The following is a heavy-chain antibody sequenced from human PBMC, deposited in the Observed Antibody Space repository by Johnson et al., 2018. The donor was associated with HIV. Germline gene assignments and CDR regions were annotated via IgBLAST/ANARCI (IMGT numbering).Heavy chain of an antibody. CDR3: AREDMEWGAFDI. CDR2: IYSGGRT. J-gene: IGHJ3*02. CDR1: GFTVSSNY. D-gene: IGHD3-3*01. Sequence: EVQLVESGGGVVQPGRSLRLSCAASGFTVSSNYMSWVRQAPGKGLEWVSVIYSGGRTFYADSVKGRFTISRDNSKNTLYFQMNSLRADDTAVYYCAREDMEWGAFDIWGQGTMVTVSS. V-gene: IGHV3-53*01.